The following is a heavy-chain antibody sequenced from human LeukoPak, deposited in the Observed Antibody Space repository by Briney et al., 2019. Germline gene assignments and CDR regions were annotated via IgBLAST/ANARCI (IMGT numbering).Heavy chain of an antibody. Sequence: PGGSLRLSCAASGFTFSSYGMHWVRQAPGKGLEWVAFISYDGSNKYYADSVKGRFTISRDNSKNTLYLQMNSLRAEDTAVYYCARDGTVRGVMLSAFDYWGQGTLVTVSS. J-gene: IGHJ4*02. D-gene: IGHD3-10*01. V-gene: IGHV3-30*03. CDR1: GFTFSSYG. CDR2: ISYDGSNK. CDR3: ARDGTVRGVMLSAFDY.